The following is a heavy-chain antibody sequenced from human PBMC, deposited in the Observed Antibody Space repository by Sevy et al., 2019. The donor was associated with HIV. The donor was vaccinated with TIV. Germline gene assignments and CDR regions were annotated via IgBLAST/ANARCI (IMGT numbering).Heavy chain of an antibody. J-gene: IGHJ5*02. CDR1: GYTFTGYY. D-gene: IGHD4-17*01. Sequence: ASVKVSCKASGYTFTGYYMHWVRQAPGQGLEWMGWINPNSGGTNYAQKFQGRVTMTGDTSISTAYMELSRLRSDDTAVYYCARATVVTPDWFDPWGQGTLVTVSS. V-gene: IGHV1-2*02. CDR3: ARATVVTPDWFDP. CDR2: INPNSGGT.